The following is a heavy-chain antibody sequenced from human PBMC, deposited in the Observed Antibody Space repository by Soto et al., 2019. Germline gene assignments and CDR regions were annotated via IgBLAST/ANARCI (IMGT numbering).Heavy chain of an antibody. CDR3: TRDQPITP. V-gene: IGHV3-49*04. J-gene: IGHJ3*01. CDR2: IRSKGSGGTS. Sequence: EVQLVESGGGLVQPGRSLRLSCTASGFTFGDYAMSWVRQAPGKGLEWVGFIRSKGSGGTSEYAASVKGRFTFSRDDSKSLAYLQMNSLKIEDTAVYYCTRDQPITPWGQGTMVTVSS. D-gene: IGHD3-10*01. CDR1: GFTFGDYA.